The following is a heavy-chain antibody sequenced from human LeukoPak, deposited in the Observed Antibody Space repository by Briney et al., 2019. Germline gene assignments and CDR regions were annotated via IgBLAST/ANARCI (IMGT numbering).Heavy chain of an antibody. V-gene: IGHV4-59*01. D-gene: IGHD4-17*01. J-gene: IGHJ4*02. CDR3: AGRGDLIFDY. CDR1: GGXMNPYY. CDR2: IHYSGST. Sequence: SETLSLTCTVSGGXMNPYYCSWIRRPPGKGLEWIGYIHYSGSTNYNPSLMSRVTISVDMSKNQFSLKLSSVTAADTAVYYCAGRGDLIFDYWGLGTLVTVSS.